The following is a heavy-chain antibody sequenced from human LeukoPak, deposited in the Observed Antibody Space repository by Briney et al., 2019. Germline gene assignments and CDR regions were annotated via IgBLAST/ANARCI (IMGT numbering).Heavy chain of an antibody. CDR1: GYSFTSYW. Sequence: GESLKISCTGSGYSFTSYWIGWVRQMPGKGLEWMGIIYPGDSDTKYSPPFQGQVTISADKSISTAYLQWSSLKASDTAMYYCARRSSSWDRYDNWGQGTLVTVSS. CDR3: ARRSSSWDRYDN. D-gene: IGHD6-13*01. V-gene: IGHV5-51*01. J-gene: IGHJ4*02. CDR2: IYPGDSDT.